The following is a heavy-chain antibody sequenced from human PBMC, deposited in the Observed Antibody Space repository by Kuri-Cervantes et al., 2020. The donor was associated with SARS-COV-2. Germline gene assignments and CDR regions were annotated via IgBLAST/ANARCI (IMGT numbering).Heavy chain of an antibody. CDR1: GYSISSGYY. CDR3: ARDPNTIVVVVAATHGIWFDP. D-gene: IGHD2-15*01. CDR2: IYYSGST. J-gene: IGHJ5*02. Sequence: GSLRLSCAVSGYSISSGYYWGWIRQPPGKGLEWIGYIYYSGSTYYNPSLKSRVTISVDTSKNQFSLKLSSVTAADTAVYYCARDPNTIVVVVAATHGIWFDPWGQGTLVTVSS. V-gene: IGHV4-38-2*02.